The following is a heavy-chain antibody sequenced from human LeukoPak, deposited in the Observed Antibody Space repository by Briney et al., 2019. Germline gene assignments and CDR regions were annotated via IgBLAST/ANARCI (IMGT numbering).Heavy chain of an antibody. CDR1: GYTLTNYG. CDR2: ISAHSGST. D-gene: IGHD2-15*01. V-gene: IGHV1-18*01. J-gene: IGHJ4*02. CDR3: AREWVVQYYFDY. Sequence: VASVKVSCKAFGYTLTNYGISWVRQAPGQGLEWMGWISAHSGSTLYAPQFQDRVTITTDTSTNTAYMELRSLSSDDTAVYYCAREWVVQYYFDYWGQGTLVTVSS.